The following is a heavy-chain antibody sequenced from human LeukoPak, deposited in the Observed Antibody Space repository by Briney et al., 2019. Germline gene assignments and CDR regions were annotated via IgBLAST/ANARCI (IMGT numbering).Heavy chain of an antibody. V-gene: IGHV6-1*01. Sequence: SQTLSLTCAISGDSVSSNSATWNWIRQSPSRGLEWLGRTYYRSKWYNDYALSVKSRITINPDTSKNQFSLHLDSVTPEDAYVYACARDIAWFGAYSYGMVDYWGQGTLVTVSS. CDR1: GDSVSSNSAT. J-gene: IGHJ4*02. CDR2: TYYRSKWYN. CDR3: ARDIAWFGAYSYGMVDY. D-gene: IGHD5-18*01.